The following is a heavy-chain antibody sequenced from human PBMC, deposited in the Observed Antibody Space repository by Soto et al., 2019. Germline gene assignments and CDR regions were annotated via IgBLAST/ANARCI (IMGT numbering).Heavy chain of an antibody. CDR2: MNPNSGNT. CDR1: GYTFTSYD. CDR3: ARGPLPDCTNGVCSQLDYCYYMDV. Sequence: ASVKVSCKASGYTFTSYDINWVRQATGQGLEWMGWMNPNSGNTGYAQKFQGRVTMTRNTSISTAYMELSSLRSEDTAVYYCARGPLPDCTNGVCSQLDYCYYMDVWGKGTTVTVSS. J-gene: IGHJ6*03. D-gene: IGHD2-8*01. V-gene: IGHV1-8*02.